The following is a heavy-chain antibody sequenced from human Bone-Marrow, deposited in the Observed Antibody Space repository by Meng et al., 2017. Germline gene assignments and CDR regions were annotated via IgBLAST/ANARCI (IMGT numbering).Heavy chain of an antibody. CDR2: IYYFGDT. V-gene: IGHV4-39*01. CDR3: AGHKGNSYGYLYFDY. Sequence: QLQLQESGPGLVKPSETLSLTCTVSGGSISDRSYYWGWIRQPPGKGLEWIGSIYYFGDTFYSPSLRSRVTISVDTSKNQFSLKLSSVTAADTAVFYCAGHKGNSYGYLYFDYWGQGILVTVSS. D-gene: IGHD5-18*01. J-gene: IGHJ4*02. CDR1: GGSISDRSYY.